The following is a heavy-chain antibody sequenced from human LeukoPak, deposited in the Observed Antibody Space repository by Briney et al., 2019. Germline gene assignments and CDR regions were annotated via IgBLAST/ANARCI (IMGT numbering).Heavy chain of an antibody. V-gene: IGHV3-33*01. CDR1: GFTFSSYG. J-gene: IGHJ4*02. Sequence: KSGGSLRLSCAASGFTFSSYGMHWVRQAPGKGLEWVAVIWYDGSNKYYADSVKGRFTISRDNSKNTLYLQMNSLRAEDTAVYYCARDRAVVVPANGFDYWGQGTLVTVSS. D-gene: IGHD2-2*01. CDR3: ARDRAVVVPANGFDY. CDR2: IWYDGSNK.